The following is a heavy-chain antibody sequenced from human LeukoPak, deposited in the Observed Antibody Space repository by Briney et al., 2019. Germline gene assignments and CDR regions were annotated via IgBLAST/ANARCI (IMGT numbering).Heavy chain of an antibody. D-gene: IGHD2-21*01. J-gene: IGHJ3*02. V-gene: IGHV4-34*01. CDR2: INHSGST. CDR3: AGVGHATQRRVLSAVTIPTGGAFDI. Sequence: SETLSLTCAVYGGSFSGYYWSWIRQPPGKGLEWIGEINHSGSTNYNPSLKSRVTISVDTSKNQFSLTLSSVTAADTAVYYCAGVGHATQRRVLSAVTIPTGGAFDIWDQGSLVTVSS. CDR1: GGSFSGYY.